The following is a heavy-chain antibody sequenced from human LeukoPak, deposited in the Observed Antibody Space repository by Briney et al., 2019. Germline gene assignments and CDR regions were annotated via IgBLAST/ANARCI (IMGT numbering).Heavy chain of an antibody. D-gene: IGHD3-9*01. CDR3: ARHGYFDWAIDY. J-gene: IGHJ4*02. Sequence: SETLSLTCTVSGGSISSSSYYWGWIRQPPGKGLEWIGSIYYSGSTYYNPSLKSRVTISVDTSKNQFSLKLSSVTAADTAVYCCARHGYFDWAIDYWGQGTLVTVSS. CDR2: IYYSGST. V-gene: IGHV4-39*01. CDR1: GGSISSSSYY.